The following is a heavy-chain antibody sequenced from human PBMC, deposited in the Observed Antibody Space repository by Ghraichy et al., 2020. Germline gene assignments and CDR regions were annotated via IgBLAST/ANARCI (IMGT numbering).Heavy chain of an antibody. CDR3: ARERRGSGLVRHMDV. D-gene: IGHD5-12*01. CDR1: GDFISTYY. CDR2: IYYSGDT. V-gene: IGHV4-59*01. Sequence: SETLSLTCTVSGDFISTYYWSWIRQPPGKGLEWIGYIYYSGDTNYNPSLKSRVTISVDTSKNQLSLKLSSVTAADTAVYYCARERRGSGLVRHMDVWGKGTTVTVSS. J-gene: IGHJ6*03.